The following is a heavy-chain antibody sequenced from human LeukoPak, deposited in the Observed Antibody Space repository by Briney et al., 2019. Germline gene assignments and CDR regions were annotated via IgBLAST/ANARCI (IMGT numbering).Heavy chain of an antibody. D-gene: IGHD3-16*01. CDR3: ATHGGHAFDI. V-gene: IGHV3-53*01. CDR2: IYSDGTT. Sequence: GGSLRLSCVASGFTVSGFYMSWVRQAPGKGLEWVSVIYSDGTTYYADSVQGRFTISRDNSKNTLYLQMNSLRAEDTAVYYCATHGGHAFDIWGQGTMVTVSS. J-gene: IGHJ3*02. CDR1: GFTVSGFY.